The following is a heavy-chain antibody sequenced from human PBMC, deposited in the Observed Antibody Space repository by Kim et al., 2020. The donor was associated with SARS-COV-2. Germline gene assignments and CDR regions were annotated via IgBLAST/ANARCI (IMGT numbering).Heavy chain of an antibody. D-gene: IGHD3-22*01. V-gene: IGHV5-51*01. J-gene: IGHJ4*02. CDR3: AGVNYYDSSGYFDY. Sequence: SPSFEGQVTISADKSISTAYLQWSSLKASDTAMYYCAGVNYYDSSGYFDYWGQGTLVTVSS.